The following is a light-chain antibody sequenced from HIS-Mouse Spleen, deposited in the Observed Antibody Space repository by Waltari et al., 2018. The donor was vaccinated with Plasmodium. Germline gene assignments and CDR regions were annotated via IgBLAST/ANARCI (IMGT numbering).Light chain of an antibody. Sequence: DIVMTQSPDSLAASLGERAPINCTSIRLVLSSSNNKNYLAWYQQKPGQPPKLLIDWAATRESGVPDRFSGSGSGTDFTLTISSLQAEDVAVYYCQQYYSTPPYTFGQGTKLEIK. J-gene: IGKJ2*01. CDR2: WAA. CDR1: RLVLSSSNNKNY. CDR3: QQYYSTPPYT. V-gene: IGKV4-1*01.